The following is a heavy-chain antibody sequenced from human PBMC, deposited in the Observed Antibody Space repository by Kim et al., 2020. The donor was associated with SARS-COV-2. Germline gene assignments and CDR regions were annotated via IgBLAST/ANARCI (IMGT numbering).Heavy chain of an antibody. Sequence: GSLRLSCAASGFTVSSNSMSWVRQAPGKGLEWVSIIYSGGSTYYADSVKGRFTISRDNSKNTLYLQMNSLRVEDTAVYYCAGDHYDILTGYYGWGQGTLVTVSS. J-gene: IGHJ4*02. CDR3: AGDHYDILTGYYG. V-gene: IGHV3-66*01. CDR2: IYSGGST. CDR1: GFTVSSNS. D-gene: IGHD3-9*01.